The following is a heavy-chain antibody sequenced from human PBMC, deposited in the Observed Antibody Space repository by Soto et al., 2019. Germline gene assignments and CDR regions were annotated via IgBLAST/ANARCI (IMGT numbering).Heavy chain of an antibody. CDR3: ARHKQYYDIQSHTFDY. Sequence: QVQLQESGPGLVKPSETLSLTCTVSGGSISSYYWSWIRQPPGKGLEWIGYIYYSGSTNYNPSLKSRVTITXXTXKXXCSRKLSSVTAADTAVYYCARHKQYYDIQSHTFDYWGQGTLVTVSS. V-gene: IGHV4-59*08. CDR1: GGSISSYY. J-gene: IGHJ4*02. D-gene: IGHD3-9*01. CDR2: IYYSGST.